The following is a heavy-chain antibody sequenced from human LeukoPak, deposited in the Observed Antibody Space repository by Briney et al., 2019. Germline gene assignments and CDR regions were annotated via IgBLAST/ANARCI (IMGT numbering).Heavy chain of an antibody. CDR2: INPSGGST. CDR1: GYTFTSYY. D-gene: IGHD6-13*01. J-gene: IGHJ4*02. V-gene: IGHV1-46*01. Sequence: ASVKVSCKASGYTFTSYYMHWVRQAPGQGLEWMGIINPSGGSTSYAQKFQGRVTMTRDMSTSTVYMELSSLRSEDRAVYYCARALSVAAAGTPRDSSYFDYWGQGTLVTVSS. CDR3: ARALSVAAAGTPRDSSYFDY.